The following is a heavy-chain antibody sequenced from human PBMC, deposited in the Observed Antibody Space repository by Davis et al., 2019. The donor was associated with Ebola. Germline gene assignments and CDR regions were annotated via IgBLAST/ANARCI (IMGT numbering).Heavy chain of an antibody. V-gene: IGHV1-69*04. CDR2: IIPILGIA. D-gene: IGHD2-15*01. CDR3: ARGGGTPAAAIDY. CDR1: GYTFTSYG. J-gene: IGHJ4*02. Sequence: SVKVSCKASGYTFTSYGISWVRQAPGQGLEWMGRIIPILGIANYAQKFQGRVTITADKSTSTAYMELSRLRSEDTAVYYCARGGGTPAAAIDYWGQGTLVTVSS.